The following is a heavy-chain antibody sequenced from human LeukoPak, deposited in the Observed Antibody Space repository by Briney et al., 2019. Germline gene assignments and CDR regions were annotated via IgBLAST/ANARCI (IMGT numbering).Heavy chain of an antibody. J-gene: IGHJ4*02. CDR1: GFTFSSYA. D-gene: IGHD2-15*01. CDR2: ISGSGGST. Sequence: GGSLRLSSAASGFTFSSYAMSWVRQAPGKGLEWVSAISGSGGSTYYADSVKGRFTISRDNSKNTLYLQMNSLRAEDTAVYYCAKDSGDFRYCSGGSCHGSGYFDYWGQGTLVTVSS. V-gene: IGHV3-23*01. CDR3: AKDSGDFRYCSGGSCHGSGYFDY.